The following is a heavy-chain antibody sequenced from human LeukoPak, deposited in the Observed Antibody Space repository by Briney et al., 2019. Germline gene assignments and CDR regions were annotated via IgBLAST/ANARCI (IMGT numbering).Heavy chain of an antibody. V-gene: IGHV1-2*02. CDR2: INPNSGGT. CDR1: GYTFTSYD. D-gene: IGHD3-10*01. J-gene: IGHJ5*02. Sequence: GASVKVSCKASGYTFTSYDINWVRQATGQGLEWMGWINPNSGGTNYARKFQGRVTMTRDTSISTAYMELSRLRSDDTAVYYCARGSAYYYGSGGGFDPWGQGTLVTVSS. CDR3: ARGSAYYYGSGGGFDP.